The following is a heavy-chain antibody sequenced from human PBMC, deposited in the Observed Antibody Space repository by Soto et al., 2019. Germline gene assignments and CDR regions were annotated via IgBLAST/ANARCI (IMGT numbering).Heavy chain of an antibody. V-gene: IGHV4-59*08. D-gene: IGHD3-10*01. CDR1: GGSISNYY. CDR3: ARHSGSDFDY. CDR2: IYYSGST. Sequence: SETLSLTCTVSGGSISNYYWSWIRQPPGKGLEWIGYIYYSGSTNYNPSLKSRVTISVDTSKNQFSLKLSSVTAADTAVYYCARHSGSDFDYWGQGTLVTVSS. J-gene: IGHJ4*02.